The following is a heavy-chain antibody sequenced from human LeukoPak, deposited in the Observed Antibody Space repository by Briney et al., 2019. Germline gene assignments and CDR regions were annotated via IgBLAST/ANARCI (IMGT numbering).Heavy chain of an antibody. Sequence: ASVKVSCKASGGTFSSYAISWVRQAPGQGREWMGRIIPILGIANYAQKFQGRVTITADKSTSTAYMELSSLRSEDTAVYYCARVGATLLNYYYGMDVWGQGTTVTVSS. CDR2: IIPILGIA. J-gene: IGHJ6*02. V-gene: IGHV1-69*04. CDR1: GGTFSSYA. CDR3: ARVGATLLNYYYGMDV. D-gene: IGHD1-26*01.